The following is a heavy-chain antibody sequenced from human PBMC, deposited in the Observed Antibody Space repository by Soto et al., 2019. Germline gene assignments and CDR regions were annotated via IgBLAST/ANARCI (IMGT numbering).Heavy chain of an antibody. D-gene: IGHD3-10*01. CDR1: GGSISSSSYY. J-gene: IGHJ4*02. V-gene: IGHV4-39*01. CDR3: APRGSALFEDFDY. CDR2: IYYSGST. Sequence: SETLSLTCTVSGGSISSSSYYWGWIRQPPGKGLEWIGSIYYSGSTYYNPSLKSRVTISVDTSKNQFSLKLSSVTAADTAAYYCAPRGSALFEDFDYGGRGPLVPVSP.